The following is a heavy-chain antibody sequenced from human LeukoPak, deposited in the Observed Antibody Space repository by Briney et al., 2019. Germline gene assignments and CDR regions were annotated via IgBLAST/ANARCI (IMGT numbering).Heavy chain of an antibody. CDR2: ISERGGST. CDR3: AKRRYCSSTSCYTYFDY. V-gene: IGHV3-23*01. J-gene: IGHJ4*02. D-gene: IGHD2-2*01. Sequence: PGGSLRLSCVVSGISLSNYAMTWVRQAPGKGLEWVSYISERGGSTTYADSVKGRFTISRDTSLNTLYLQMNSLRAEDTAVYYCAKRRYCSSTSCYTYFDYWGQGTLVTVSS. CDR1: GISLSNYA.